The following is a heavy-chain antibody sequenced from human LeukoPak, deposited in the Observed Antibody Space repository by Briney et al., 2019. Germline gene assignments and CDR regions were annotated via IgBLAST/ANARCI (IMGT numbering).Heavy chain of an antibody. V-gene: IGHV3-7*03. J-gene: IGHJ4*02. CDR3: ARVYTGNRWHFEY. CDR2: IKRDGSEK. D-gene: IGHD2-2*02. CDR1: GFSFSTYW. Sequence: PGVSLRLSCAASGFSFSTYWMSWVRQAPGRGLECVANIKRDGSEKYYVDSVKGRFTIFRDDAKSSLYLQMNSLRAEDTAVYFCARVYTGNRWHFEYWGQGTLVTVSS.